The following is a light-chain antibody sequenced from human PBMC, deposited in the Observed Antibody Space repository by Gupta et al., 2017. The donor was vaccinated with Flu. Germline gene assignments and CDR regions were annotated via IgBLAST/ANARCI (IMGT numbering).Light chain of an antibody. J-gene: IGKJ1*01. CDR1: HGISSY. V-gene: IGKV1D-8*01. CDR2: AAS. Sequence: VIWMTQSPSLLSASTGDRVTISCRMSHGISSYLAWYQQKPGKAPELLIYAASTLQSGVPSRFSGSGSGTDFTLTISCLQSEDFGIYYCLQDYRFPPTFGQGTRVEIK. CDR3: LQDYRFPPT.